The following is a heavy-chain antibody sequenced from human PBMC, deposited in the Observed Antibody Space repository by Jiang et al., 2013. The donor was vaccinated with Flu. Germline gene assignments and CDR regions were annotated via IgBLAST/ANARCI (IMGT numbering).Heavy chain of an antibody. J-gene: IGHJ6*02. V-gene: IGHV1-69*04. CDR1: GGTFSSYA. D-gene: IGHD3-22*01. CDR3: ARDIRGVKYYYDSSGYYYVSHNREKYYYGMDV. Sequence: SGAEVKKPGSSVKVSCKASGGTFSSYAISWVRQAPGQGLEWMGRIIPILGIANYAQKFQGRVTITADKSTSTAYMELSSLRSEDTAVYYCARDIRGVKYYYDSSGYYYVSHNREKYYYGMDVWGQGTTVTVSS. CDR2: IIPILGIA.